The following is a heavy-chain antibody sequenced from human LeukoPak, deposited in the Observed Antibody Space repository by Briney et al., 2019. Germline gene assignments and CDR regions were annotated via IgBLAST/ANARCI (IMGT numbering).Heavy chain of an antibody. V-gene: IGHV3-20*04. CDR3: AKDLGYYYDSSGYHYFDY. D-gene: IGHD3-22*01. J-gene: IGHJ4*02. Sequence: GGSLRLSCAASGFTFDDYGMSWVRQAPGKGLEWVSGINWNGGSTGYADSVKGRFTISRDNSKNTLYLQMNSLRAEDTAVYYCAKDLGYYYDSSGYHYFDYWGQGTLVTVSS. CDR2: INWNGGST. CDR1: GFTFDDYG.